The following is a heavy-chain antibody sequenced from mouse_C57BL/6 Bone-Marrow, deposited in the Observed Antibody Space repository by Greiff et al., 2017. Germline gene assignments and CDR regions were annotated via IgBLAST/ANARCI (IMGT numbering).Heavy chain of an antibody. D-gene: IGHD2-2*01. J-gene: IGHJ2*01. CDR1: GYTFTSYW. Sequence: QVQLQQPGAELVRPGSSVKLSCKASGYTFTSYWMHWVKQRPIQGLEWIGNIDPSDSATHYNQKFKDKATLTVDKSSSTAYMQLSSLTSEDSAVYYCALGYDGGVDYWGQGTTLTVSS. V-gene: IGHV1-52*01. CDR2: IDPSDSAT. CDR3: ALGYDGGVDY.